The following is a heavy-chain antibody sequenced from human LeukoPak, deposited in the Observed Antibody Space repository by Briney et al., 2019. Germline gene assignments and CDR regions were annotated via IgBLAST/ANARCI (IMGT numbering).Heavy chain of an antibody. CDR3: ARGNLIAVAGSSQYYMDV. Sequence: SETLSLTCTVSGDSISSGDYYWSWIRQPAGKGLEWIGRIYTSGSTNYNPSLKSRVTISVDTSKNQFSLKLSSVTAADTAVYYCARGNLIAVAGSSQYYMDVWGKGTTVTVSS. V-gene: IGHV4-61*02. CDR1: GDSISSGDYY. CDR2: IYTSGST. D-gene: IGHD6-19*01. J-gene: IGHJ6*03.